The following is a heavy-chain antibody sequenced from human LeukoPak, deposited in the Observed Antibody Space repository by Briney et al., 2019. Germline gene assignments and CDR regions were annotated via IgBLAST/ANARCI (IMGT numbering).Heavy chain of an antibody. Sequence: GGSLRLSCAASGFTFSSYAMHGVGQAPGKGRAGVAVISYDGSNKYYADSVKGRFTISRDNSKNTLYLQMNSLRAEDTAVYYCGRGQTEEKYYYYYYGMDVWGQGTMVTVSS. CDR2: ISYDGSNK. V-gene: IGHV3-30-3*01. J-gene: IGHJ6*02. CDR1: GFTFSSYA. CDR3: GRGQTEEKYYYYYYGMDV.